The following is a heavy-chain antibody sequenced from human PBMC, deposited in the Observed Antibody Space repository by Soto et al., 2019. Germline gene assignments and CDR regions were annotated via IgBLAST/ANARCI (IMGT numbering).Heavy chain of an antibody. J-gene: IGHJ5*02. V-gene: IGHV4-4*02. CDR2: IYHSGST. CDR1: GGSMSSSNW. Sequence: PSXTLSLTCAVSGGSMSSSNWWSWVRHPPWKGLEWIGEIYHSGSTNYNPSLKSRVTISVDRSKNQFSLKLSSVTAADTAMYYCARHGERTIRSLNWFDPWGQGTLVTVSS. D-gene: IGHD4-17*01. CDR3: ARHGERTIRSLNWFDP.